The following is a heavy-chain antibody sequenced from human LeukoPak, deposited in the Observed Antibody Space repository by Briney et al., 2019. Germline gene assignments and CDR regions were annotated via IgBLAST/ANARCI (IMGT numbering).Heavy chain of an antibody. CDR1: EFSVGSNY. V-gene: IGHV3-48*01. CDR2: ISSGSRTI. CDR3: ARDAYYYDSSGYYLPAGADY. D-gene: IGHD3-22*01. J-gene: IGHJ4*02. Sequence: PGGSLRLSCAASEFSVGSNYMTWVRQAPGKGLEWVSYISSGSRTIYYAGSVKGRFTISRDNAKNSLYLQMNSLRAEDTAVYYCARDAYYYDSSGYYLPAGADYWGQGTLVTVSS.